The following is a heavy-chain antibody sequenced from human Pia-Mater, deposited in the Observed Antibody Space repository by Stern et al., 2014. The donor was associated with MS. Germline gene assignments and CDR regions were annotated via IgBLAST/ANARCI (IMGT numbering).Heavy chain of an antibody. CDR2: IYWDDDK. V-gene: IGHV2-5*02. CDR1: GFSLRTRGMG. D-gene: IGHD6-19*01. CDR3: AHLEVRAVAEDAFDI. J-gene: IGHJ3*02. Sequence: QVNLKESGPTVVKPTQTLTLTCTFSGFSLRTRGMGVGWIRQPPGKALEWLALIYWDDDKFYSPYLKTRLTITKDTSKNWVVLTMTNMDPVDTATYYCAHLEVRAVAEDAFDIWGQGTAVTVSS.